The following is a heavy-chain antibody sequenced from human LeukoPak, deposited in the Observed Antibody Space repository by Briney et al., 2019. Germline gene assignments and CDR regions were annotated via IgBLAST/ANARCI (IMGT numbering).Heavy chain of an antibody. CDR3: SGDPGDY. Sequence: GGSLRLSCAASGFTFSRYWMSWVRQAPGKGLEWVANINQDGSETYYVDSVEGRFTISRDNARNSLFLQMSSLRAEDTAVYFCSGDPGDYWGQGTLVTVSS. V-gene: IGHV3-7*04. D-gene: IGHD7-27*01. J-gene: IGHJ4*02. CDR2: INQDGSET. CDR1: GFTFSRYW.